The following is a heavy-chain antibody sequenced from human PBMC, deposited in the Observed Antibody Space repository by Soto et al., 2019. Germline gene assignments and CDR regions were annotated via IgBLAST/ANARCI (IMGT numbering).Heavy chain of an antibody. J-gene: IGHJ3*02. V-gene: IGHV4-34*01. CDR2: IKHSGST. CDR3: VRAGERITIFGVVIDYAFDI. D-gene: IGHD3-3*01. CDR1: GGSFNGHY. Sequence: TSETLSLTCAVYGGSFNGHYWSWVRQPPGKWQEWIGEIKHSGSTNYNPSLKSRVTISVDTSKNQFSLKLSSVTAADTAVYYCVRAGERITIFGVVIDYAFDIWGQGTMVTVSS.